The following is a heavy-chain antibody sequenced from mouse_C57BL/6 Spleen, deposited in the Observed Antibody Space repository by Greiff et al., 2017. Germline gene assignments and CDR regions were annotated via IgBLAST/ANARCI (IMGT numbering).Heavy chain of an antibody. Sequence: EVQRVESGGGLVKPGGSLKLSCAASGFTFSDYGMHWVRQAPEKGLEWVAYISSGSSTIYYADTVKGRFTISRDNAKNTLFLQMTSLRSEDMAMYYCANGKIGPFDYWGQGTTLTVSS. J-gene: IGHJ2*01. CDR2: ISSGSSTI. V-gene: IGHV5-17*01. D-gene: IGHD2-1*01. CDR3: ANGKIGPFDY. CDR1: GFTFSDYG.